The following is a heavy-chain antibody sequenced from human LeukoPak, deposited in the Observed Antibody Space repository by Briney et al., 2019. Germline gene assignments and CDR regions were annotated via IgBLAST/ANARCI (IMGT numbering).Heavy chain of an antibody. V-gene: IGHV3-48*03. CDR2: ISSSGSTK. J-gene: IGHJ4*02. CDR3: ARGLYDSSGPLDY. CDR1: GFTFSRYE. D-gene: IGHD3-22*01. Sequence: PGGSLRLSCAASGFTFSRYEMNWVRQAPGKGLEWVSYISSSGSTKHYADSVKGRLTISRDNAKNSLYLQVNSLRAEDTAVYYCARGLYDSSGPLDYWGQGTLVTVSS.